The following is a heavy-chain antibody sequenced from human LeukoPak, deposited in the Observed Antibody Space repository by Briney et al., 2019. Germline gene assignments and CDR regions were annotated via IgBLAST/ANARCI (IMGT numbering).Heavy chain of an antibody. Sequence: GGSLRLSCAASGFTFSSHAMSWVRQAPGKGLEWVSAISGSGSITYYADSVKGRFTISRDNSKNTLYLQMNSLRDEDRAVYYCAKDRYYDFWSGYSFDYWGQGTLVTVSS. V-gene: IGHV3-23*01. CDR1: GFTFSSHA. J-gene: IGHJ4*02. CDR3: AKDRYYDFWSGYSFDY. D-gene: IGHD3-3*01. CDR2: ISGSGSIT.